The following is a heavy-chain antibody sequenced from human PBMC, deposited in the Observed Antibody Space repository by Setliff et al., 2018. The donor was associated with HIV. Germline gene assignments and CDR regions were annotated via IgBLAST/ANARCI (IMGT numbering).Heavy chain of an antibody. V-gene: IGHV7-4-1*02. Sequence: ASVKVSCKASGYAFASYGLNWVRQAPGQGLEWMGWINTHSGNPTYAQAFTGRFVFSLDTSVSTAYLQISSLRAEDPAVYYCARFYDSGASYSDDAFDIWGQGTMVTVSS. D-gene: IGHD3-22*01. CDR3: ARFYDSGASYSDDAFDI. CDR1: GYAFASYG. J-gene: IGHJ3*02. CDR2: INTHSGNP.